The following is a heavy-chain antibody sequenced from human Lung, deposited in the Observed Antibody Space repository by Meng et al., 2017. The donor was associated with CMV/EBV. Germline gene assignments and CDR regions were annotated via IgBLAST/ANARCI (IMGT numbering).Heavy chain of an antibody. J-gene: IGHJ4*02. CDR2: ISSSTYI. CDR3: VFSGSHDYYFDS. Sequence: GEXXKISCAASGFSFKDYSINWVRQAPGRGLEWVSSISSSTYIYYADSVKGRFTISRDNAKNSLYLQLNSLRAEDTAVYYCVFSGSHDYYFDSWGQGTLVTVSS. CDR1: GFSFKDYS. D-gene: IGHD1-26*01. V-gene: IGHV3-69-1*01.